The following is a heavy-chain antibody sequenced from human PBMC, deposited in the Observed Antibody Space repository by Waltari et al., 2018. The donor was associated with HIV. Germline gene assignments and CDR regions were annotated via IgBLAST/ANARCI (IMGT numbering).Heavy chain of an antibody. CDR2: IYPGDSDT. D-gene: IGHD3-3*01. CDR3: AITERITIFGVVPNGVCYDY. V-gene: IGHV5-51*03. CDR1: GYSFTSYW. Sequence: EVQLVQSGAEVKKPGESLKISCKGSGYSFTSYWIGWVRQMPGKGLEWMGIIYPGDSDTRYSPSFQGQVTISADKSISTAYLQWSSLKASDTAMYYCAITERITIFGVVPNGVCYDYWGQGTLVTVSS. J-gene: IGHJ4*02.